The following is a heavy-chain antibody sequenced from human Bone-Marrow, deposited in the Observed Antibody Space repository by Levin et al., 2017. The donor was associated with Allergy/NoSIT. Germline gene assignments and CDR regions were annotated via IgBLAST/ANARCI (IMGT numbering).Heavy chain of an antibody. V-gene: IGHV3-23*01. Sequence: GGSLRLSCAAAGFTFSSYAMNWVRQAPGKGLEWVSSISGSGVSTYYADSVKGRFTISRDNSKNTLYLQMNSLRAEDTAMYYCAKRGGAGIAAPGTWFDPWGQGTLVTVSS. CDR3: AKRGGAGIAAPGTWFDP. CDR2: ISGSGVST. J-gene: IGHJ5*02. CDR1: GFTFSSYA. D-gene: IGHD6-13*01.